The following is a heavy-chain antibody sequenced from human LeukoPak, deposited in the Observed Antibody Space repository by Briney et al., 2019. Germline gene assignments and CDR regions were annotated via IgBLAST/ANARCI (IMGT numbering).Heavy chain of an antibody. D-gene: IGHD2-2*01. CDR2: ISSSRSYI. Sequence: GGSLRLSCAASGFTVSSYSMNWVRQAPGKGLEWVSSISSSRSYIYYADSVKGRFTISRDNAKNSLYLQMNSLRAEDTAVYYCASTTVVPAAMGGYAFDIWGQGTMVTVSS. J-gene: IGHJ3*02. V-gene: IGHV3-21*01. CDR3: ASTTVVPAAMGGYAFDI. CDR1: GFTVSSYS.